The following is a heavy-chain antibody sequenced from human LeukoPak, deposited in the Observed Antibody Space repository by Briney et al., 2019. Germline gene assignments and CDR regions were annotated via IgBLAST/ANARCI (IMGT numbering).Heavy chain of an antibody. J-gene: IGHJ4*02. CDR2: IYYSGSA. Sequence: SESLSLTCSVSGGSISSYYWSWIRQPPGKGLEWIGYIYYSGSANYNPSLKGRVTISIDTSKNHFSLKVSSVTAADTAVYYCARHGGSYSFDSWGQGTLVTVSS. CDR3: ARHGGSYSFDS. V-gene: IGHV4-59*08. CDR1: GGSISSYY. D-gene: IGHD1-26*01.